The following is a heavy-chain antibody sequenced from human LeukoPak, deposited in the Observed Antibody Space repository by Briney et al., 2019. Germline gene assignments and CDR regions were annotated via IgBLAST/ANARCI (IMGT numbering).Heavy chain of an antibody. CDR3: AKDPNGDYIGTFDI. J-gene: IGHJ3*02. D-gene: IGHD4-17*01. V-gene: IGHV3-23*01. CDR2: ISGNGGST. CDR1: QFNFNKFG. Sequence: PGGSLRLSCATSQFNFNKFGMSWVRQAPGKGLEWVSSISGNGGSTQYADSVQGRFAISRDNSKNTLYLQMNSLRAEDTAVYFCAKDPNGDYIGTFDIWAKGQWSPSLQ.